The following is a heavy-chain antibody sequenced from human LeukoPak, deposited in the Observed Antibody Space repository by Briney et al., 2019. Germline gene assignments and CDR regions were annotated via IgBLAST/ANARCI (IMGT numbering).Heavy chain of an antibody. V-gene: IGHV3-23*01. CDR2: ISGGGGST. Sequence: SGGSLRLSCAASGFTFSSYAMSWVRQAPGKGLEWVSTISGGGGSTYYADSVKGRFTISRDNSKNTLYLQMNSLRAEDTAVYYCAKKNDYYGSGSSGPFDYWGQGTLVTVSS. CDR3: AKKNDYYGSGSSGPFDY. J-gene: IGHJ4*02. CDR1: GFTFSSYA. D-gene: IGHD3-10*01.